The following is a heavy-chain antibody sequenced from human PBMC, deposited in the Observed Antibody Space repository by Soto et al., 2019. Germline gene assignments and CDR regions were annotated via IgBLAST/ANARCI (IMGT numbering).Heavy chain of an antibody. CDR1: GFTFENYA. CDR3: AKDSWAIFGVPAGEYYAMDV. D-gene: IGHD3-3*01. V-gene: IGHV3-23*01. Sequence: EVQLLESGGAPVQSGGSLRLSCVASGFTFENYAMSWVRQAPGEGLEWVSAISGSGGTTYYSDSVKGRFTVSRDNSKNTVYLQMNDLRVEDAAEYFCAKDSWAIFGVPAGEYYAMDVWGQGTTVTVSS. CDR2: ISGSGGTT. J-gene: IGHJ6*02.